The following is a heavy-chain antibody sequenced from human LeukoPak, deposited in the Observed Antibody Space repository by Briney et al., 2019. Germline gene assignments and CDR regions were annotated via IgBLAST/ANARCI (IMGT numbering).Heavy chain of an antibody. CDR3: ARDIYSKSGDDN. D-gene: IGHD6-13*01. Sequence: GGSLRLSCVASGFTFSTYWMHWVRQAPGKGPVWVARIHSDGSSTTYADSVKGRFTISRDNAKNTLYLQMNSLRAEDTAVYYCARDIYSKSGDDNWGQGTLVTVSS. CDR1: GFTFSTYW. V-gene: IGHV3-74*01. J-gene: IGHJ4*02. CDR2: IHSDGSST.